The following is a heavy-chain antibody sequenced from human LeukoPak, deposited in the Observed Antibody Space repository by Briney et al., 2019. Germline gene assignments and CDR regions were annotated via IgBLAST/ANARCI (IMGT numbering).Heavy chain of an antibody. Sequence: GASVKVSCKASGYTFTSYGISWVRQAPGQGLEWMGWISAYKGNTNYSQKLQGTGTITTDTSTRTAYMELRSLRSDDTAVYYCARVPPRMYYDSSGYYWGNDYWGQGTLVTVSS. CDR1: GYTFTSYG. D-gene: IGHD3-22*01. V-gene: IGHV1-18*01. J-gene: IGHJ4*02. CDR3: ARVPPRMYYDSSGYYWGNDY. CDR2: ISAYKGNT.